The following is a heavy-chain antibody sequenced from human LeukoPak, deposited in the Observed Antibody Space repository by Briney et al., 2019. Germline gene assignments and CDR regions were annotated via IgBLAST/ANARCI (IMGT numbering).Heavy chain of an antibody. V-gene: IGHV1-69*05. Sequence: GASVKVSCKASGGTFSSYAISWVRQAPGQGLEWMGGIIPIFGTANYAQKFQGRVTITTDEFTSTAYMELSSLRSEDTAVYYCARDGEIYYYDSSGYYLDWGQGTLVTVSS. CDR3: ARDGEIYYYDSSGYYLD. D-gene: IGHD3-22*01. J-gene: IGHJ4*02. CDR2: IIPIFGTA. CDR1: GGTFSSYA.